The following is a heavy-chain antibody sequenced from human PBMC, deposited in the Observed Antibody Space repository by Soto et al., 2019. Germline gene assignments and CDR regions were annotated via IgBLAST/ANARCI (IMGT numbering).Heavy chain of an antibody. CDR3: ATDYGSGPGRDGMDV. J-gene: IGHJ6*02. CDR2: FDPEDGET. V-gene: IGHV1-24*01. Sequence: ASVKVSCKVSGYTLTELSMHWVRQAPGKGLEWMGGFDPEDGETIYARKFQGRVTMTEDTSTDTAYMELSSLRSEDTAVYYCATDYGSGPGRDGMDVWGQGTTVTVS. D-gene: IGHD3-10*01. CDR1: GYTLTELS.